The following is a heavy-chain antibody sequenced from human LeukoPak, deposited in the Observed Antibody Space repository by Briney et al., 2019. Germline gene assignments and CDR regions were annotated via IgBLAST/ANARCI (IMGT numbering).Heavy chain of an antibody. V-gene: IGHV1-69*05. CDR2: IIPIFGTA. Sequence: SVNVSFKASGGTFSNYAISWVRQAPGQGGEWMGGIIPIFGTANYAQKFQGRVTMTRDTSTRTVYMELSSLRSEDTAVYYCARDAGYYVSGSSLDYWGQGTLVTVSS. CDR3: ARDAGYYVSGSSLDY. CDR1: GGTFSNYA. J-gene: IGHJ4*02. D-gene: IGHD3-10*01.